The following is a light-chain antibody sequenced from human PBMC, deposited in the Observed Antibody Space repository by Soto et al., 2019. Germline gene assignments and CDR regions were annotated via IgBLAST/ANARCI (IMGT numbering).Light chain of an antibody. CDR2: GAS. Sequence: EIVLTQSPGTLSLSPGERATLSCRAGQSVSSSYLAWYQRKPGQAPRLLIYGASSRATGIPDRCSGSGSGTDFTLTINRLEPEDFAVYYCHQYGSSGYTFGQGTKLEI. J-gene: IGKJ2*01. CDR3: HQYGSSGYT. V-gene: IGKV3-20*01. CDR1: QSVSSSY.